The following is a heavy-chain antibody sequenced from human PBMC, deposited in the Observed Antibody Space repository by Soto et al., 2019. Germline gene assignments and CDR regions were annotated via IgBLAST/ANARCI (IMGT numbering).Heavy chain of an antibody. CDR2: ISTYDDTT. CDR3: ATAAGGTFDY. CDR1: GYTFTTYG. D-gene: IGHD6-13*01. V-gene: IGHV1-18*01. J-gene: IGHJ4*02. Sequence: GASVKVSCKTSGYTFTTYGISWVRQAPGQGLEWMGWISTYDDTTNYAQELQGRLTMTTDTSTSIAYMELRSLRFDDTAVYYCATAAGGTFDYWGQGTLVTVSS.